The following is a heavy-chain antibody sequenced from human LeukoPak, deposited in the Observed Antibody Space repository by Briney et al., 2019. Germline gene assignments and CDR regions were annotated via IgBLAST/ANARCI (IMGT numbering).Heavy chain of an antibody. CDR3: ARDLEGRTYYYDSSGYYSTKDNY. J-gene: IGHJ4*02. CDR1: RATFNNYA. D-gene: IGHD3-22*01. Sequence: ASVKVSCKASRATFNNYAISWVRQAPGQGLEWMGWINTNTGNPTYAQGFTGRFVFSLDTSVSTAYLQISSLKAEDTAVYYCARDLEGRTYYYDSSGYYSTKDNYWGQGTLVTVSS. V-gene: IGHV7-4-1*02. CDR2: INTNTGNP.